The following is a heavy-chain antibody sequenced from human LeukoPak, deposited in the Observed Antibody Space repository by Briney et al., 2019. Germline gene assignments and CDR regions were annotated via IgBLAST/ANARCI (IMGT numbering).Heavy chain of an antibody. J-gene: IGHJ3*02. Sequence: SVKVSCKASGGTFSSYAISWVRQAPGQGLEWMGGIIPIFGTANYAQKFQGRVTITADKSTSTAYMELSSLRSEDTAVYYCARDAVQQLAYAFDIWGQGTMVTVSS. CDR3: ARDAVQQLAYAFDI. D-gene: IGHD6-13*01. V-gene: IGHV1-69*06. CDR1: GGTFSSYA. CDR2: IIPIFGTA.